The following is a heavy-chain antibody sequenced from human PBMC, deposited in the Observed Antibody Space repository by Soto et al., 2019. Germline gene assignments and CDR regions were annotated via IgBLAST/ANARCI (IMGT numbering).Heavy chain of an antibody. V-gene: IGHV4-39*01. CDR2: IYCSGST. CDR3: ARQGADLSPVDY. D-gene: IGHD3-16*01. J-gene: IGHJ4*02. CDR1: GGSISSSSYY. Sequence: SETLSLTCTVSGGSISSSSYYWGWIRQPPGKGLEWIGSIYCSGSTYYNPSLKSRVTISVDTSKNQFSLKLSSVTAADTAVYYCARQGADLSPVDYWGQGTLVTVSS.